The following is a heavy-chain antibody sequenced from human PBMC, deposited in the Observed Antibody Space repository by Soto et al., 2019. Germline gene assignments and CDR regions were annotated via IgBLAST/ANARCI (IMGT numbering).Heavy chain of an antibody. CDR1: GFTFSNAW. J-gene: IGHJ2*01. Sequence: GGSLRLSCAASGFTFSNAWMSWVRQAPGKGLEWVGRIKSKTDGGTTDYAATVKGRFTISRDDSKNTLYLQMNSLKTEDTAVYYCTTAIRLPNSMVPYWYFDLWGRGTLVTVSS. CDR3: TTAIRLPNSMVPYWYFDL. CDR2: IKSKTDGGTT. D-gene: IGHD3-10*01. V-gene: IGHV3-15*01.